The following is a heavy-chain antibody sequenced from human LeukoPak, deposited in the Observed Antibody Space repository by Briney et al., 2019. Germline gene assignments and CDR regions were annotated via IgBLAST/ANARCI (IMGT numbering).Heavy chain of an antibody. CDR1: GFTFDDYA. D-gene: IGHD6-19*01. CDR2: ISWNSGSI. CDR3: AKDGDSSGWPYYFDY. V-gene: IGHV3-9*01. Sequence: PGGSLRLSCEASGFTFDDYAMHWVRLAPGKGLEWVSGISWNSGSIDYAGSVKGRFTISRDNAKNSLYLQMDSLRAEDTALYYCAKDGDSSGWPYYFDYWGQGTLVTVSS. J-gene: IGHJ4*02.